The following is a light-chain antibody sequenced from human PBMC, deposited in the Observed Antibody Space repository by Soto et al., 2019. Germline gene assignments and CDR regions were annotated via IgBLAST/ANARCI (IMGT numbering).Light chain of an antibody. J-gene: IGKJ1*01. CDR1: QSVLYSSNNKNY. CDR3: QQYYSSPGT. Sequence: DIVMTQSPASLAVSLGERATINCKSSQSVLYSSNNKNYLAWYQQKPGQPPKLLIYWASTRESVVPDRFSGSESGTDFTLTISGLQAEDVAVYYCQQYYSSPGTFGQGTKVEIK. V-gene: IGKV4-1*01. CDR2: WAS.